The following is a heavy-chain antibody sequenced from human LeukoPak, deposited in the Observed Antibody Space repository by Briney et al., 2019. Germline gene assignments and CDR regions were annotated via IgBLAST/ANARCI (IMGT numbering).Heavy chain of an antibody. CDR1: GYTFTSYG. D-gene: IGHD6-13*01. CDR2: ISAYNGNT. J-gene: IGHJ5*02. V-gene: IGHV1-18*01. CDR3: ARHKSFSAAGTLYNWFDP. Sequence: ASVKVSCKASGYTFTSYGISWVRQAPGQGLEWMGWISAYNGNTNYAQKLQGRVTMTTDTSTSTAYMELRSLRSDDTAVYYCARHKSFSAAGTLYNWFDPWGQGTLVTVSS.